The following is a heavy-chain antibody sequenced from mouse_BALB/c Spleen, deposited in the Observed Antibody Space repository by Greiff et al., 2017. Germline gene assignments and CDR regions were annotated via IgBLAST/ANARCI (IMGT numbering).Heavy chain of an antibody. V-gene: IGHV1S132*01. CDR2: IFPGTGTT. CDR1: GYTFTSYW. J-gene: IGHJ4*01. CDR3: ARKVDY. Sequence: VQRVESGAELVKPGASVKLSCKTSGYTFTSYWIQWVKQRPGQGLGWIGEIFPGTGTTYYNEKFKGKATLTIDTSSSTAYMQLSSLTSEDSAVYFCARKVDYWGQGTSVTVSS.